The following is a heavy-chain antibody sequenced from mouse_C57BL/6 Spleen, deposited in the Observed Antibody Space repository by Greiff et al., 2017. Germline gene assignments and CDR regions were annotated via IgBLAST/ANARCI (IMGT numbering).Heavy chain of an antibody. J-gene: IGHJ2*01. CDR3: ARDRGDYFDY. CDR1: GYSITSGYY. CDR2: ISYDGSN. Sequence: VQLKESGPGLVKPSQSLSLTCSVTGYSITSGYYWNWIRQFPGNKLEWMGYISYDGSNNYNPSLKNRISITRDTSHNQFFLKLNSVTTEDTATYYCARDRGDYFDYWGQGTTLTVSS. V-gene: IGHV3-6*01.